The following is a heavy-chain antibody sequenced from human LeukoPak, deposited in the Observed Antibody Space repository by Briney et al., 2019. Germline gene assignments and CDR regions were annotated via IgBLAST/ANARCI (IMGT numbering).Heavy chain of an antibody. CDR3: ALIAVARTLYFDY. CDR2: FDPEDGET. Sequence: ASVKDSSKVSGYTLTELSMHCVRQAPGKGLEWMGGFDPEDGETIYAQKFQGRVTMTEDTSTDTAYMELSSLRSEDTAVYYCALIAVARTLYFDYWGQGTLVTVPS. CDR1: GYTLTELS. D-gene: IGHD6-19*01. J-gene: IGHJ4*02. V-gene: IGHV1-24*01.